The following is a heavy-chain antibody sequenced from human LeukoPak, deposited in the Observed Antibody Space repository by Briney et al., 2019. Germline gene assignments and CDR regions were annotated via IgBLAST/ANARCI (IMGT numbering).Heavy chain of an antibody. D-gene: IGHD7-27*01. CDR3: ARADRGTGGYFDY. Sequence: PGGSLRLSCAASGFSFTTYWMGWVRQAPGKGLEWVANINQDESSQYYVDAVRGRFTISRDNAKNSLYLQMNSLRAEDTAVYYCARADRGTGGYFDYWGQGTLVTVSS. J-gene: IGHJ4*02. V-gene: IGHV3-7*01. CDR1: GFSFTTYW. CDR2: INQDESSQ.